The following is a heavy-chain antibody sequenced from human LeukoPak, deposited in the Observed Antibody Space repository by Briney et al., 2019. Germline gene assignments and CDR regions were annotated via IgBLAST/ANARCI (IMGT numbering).Heavy chain of an antibody. J-gene: IGHJ4*02. V-gene: IGHV4-39*01. D-gene: IGHD6-19*01. Sequence: SETLSLTCTVSGGSIRSSSYYWGWIRQPPGKGLEWTGSIYYSGSTYYNASLKSRGTISVDTSKNQFSLKLNSVTAADTAVYFCARQVVAVAGTGYFDYWGQGTLVTVSS. CDR3: ARQVVAVAGTGYFDY. CDR1: GGSIRSSSYY. CDR2: IYYSGST.